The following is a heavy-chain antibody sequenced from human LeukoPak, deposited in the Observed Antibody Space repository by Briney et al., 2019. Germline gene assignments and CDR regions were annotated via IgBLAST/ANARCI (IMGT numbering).Heavy chain of an antibody. CDR1: GFTFNSYG. D-gene: IGHD5-18*01. V-gene: IGHV3-30*18. J-gene: IGHJ6*03. Sequence: GGSLRLSCAASGFTFNSYGMHWVRQAPGKGLEWVALISYDGSNKYYVDSVKGRFTISRDNSKNTLYLQMNSLRAEDTAVYYXXKVGYSYGHYYYYMDVWGKGTTVTISS. CDR2: ISYDGSNK. CDR3: XKVGYSYGHYYYYMDV.